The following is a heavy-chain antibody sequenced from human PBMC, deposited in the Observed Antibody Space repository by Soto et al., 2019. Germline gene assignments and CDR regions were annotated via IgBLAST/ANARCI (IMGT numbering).Heavy chain of an antibody. J-gene: IGHJ4*02. Sequence: GGSLRLSCAASGLNFEKCSMNWVRQPPGKGPEWLASISPSSTYIRYADSVKGRFTISRDNARNSLSLQMMNLRADDTAIYYCATDTGDIEVVPATTWGQGTLVTVS. V-gene: IGHV3-21*04. D-gene: IGHD2-15*01. CDR1: GLNFEKCS. CDR2: ISPSSTYI. CDR3: ATDTGDIEVVPATT.